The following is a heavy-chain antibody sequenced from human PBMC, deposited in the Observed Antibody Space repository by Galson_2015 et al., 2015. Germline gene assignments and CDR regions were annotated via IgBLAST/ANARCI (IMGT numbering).Heavy chain of an antibody. Sequence: QSGAEVKKPGEFLKISCKGSGYSFTNYWIDWVRQMPGKGLEWMGIIYPGDSDTRYSPSFQGQVTISVDKSVSTAYLQWSSLKASDTAVYYCTRRGKMSSGWHPGDWGQGTQVTVSA. D-gene: IGHD6-19*01. CDR1: GYSFTNYW. CDR2: IYPGDSDT. J-gene: IGHJ4*02. V-gene: IGHV5-51*01. CDR3: TRRGKMSSGWHPGD.